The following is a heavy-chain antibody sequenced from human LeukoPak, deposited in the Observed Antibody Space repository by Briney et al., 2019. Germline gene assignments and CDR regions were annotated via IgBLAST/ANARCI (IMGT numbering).Heavy chain of an antibody. CDR2: IKSKTDGRTT. Sequence: PGGSLRLSCAASGFTFSNAWMSWVRQAPGKGLALVGRIKSKTDGRTTDYAAPVKGRFTISRDDSKNTLYLQMNSLKTEDTAVYYCTTEVGAFDYWGQGTLVTVSS. V-gene: IGHV3-15*01. CDR1: GFTFSNAW. CDR3: TTEVGAFDY. D-gene: IGHD1-26*01. J-gene: IGHJ4*02.